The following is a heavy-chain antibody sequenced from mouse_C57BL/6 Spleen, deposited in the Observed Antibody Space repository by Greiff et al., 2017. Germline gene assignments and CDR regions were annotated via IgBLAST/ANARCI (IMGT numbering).Heavy chain of an antibody. V-gene: IGHV6-6*01. CDR2: IRNKANNHAT. CDR1: GFTFSDAW. Sequence: EVQGVESGGGLVQPGGSMKLSCAASGFTFSDAWMDWVRQSPEKGLEWVAEIRNKANNHATYYAESVKGRFTISRDDSKSSFYLQMNSLRAEDTGIYCCTRDGYCSYAMDYWGQGASVTVAS. CDR3: TRDGYCSYAMDY. D-gene: IGHD2-3*01. J-gene: IGHJ4*01.